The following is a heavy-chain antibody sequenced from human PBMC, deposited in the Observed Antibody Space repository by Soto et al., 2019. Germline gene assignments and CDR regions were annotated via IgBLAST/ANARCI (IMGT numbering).Heavy chain of an antibody. CDR1: GITFRNYA. CDR2: ISFDGANI. CDR3: ARDPYGGYIFDS. Sequence: QVQLVESGGGVVQPGTSLRLSCAASGITFRNYAMHWVRQSPAKGLEWLAVISFDGANIFYADAAKGRFTISRDNSKETLYLQLDSLRPEDTGVYFCARDPYGGYIFDSWGQGTQVTLSS. V-gene: IGHV3-30-3*01. J-gene: IGHJ4*02. D-gene: IGHD5-12*01.